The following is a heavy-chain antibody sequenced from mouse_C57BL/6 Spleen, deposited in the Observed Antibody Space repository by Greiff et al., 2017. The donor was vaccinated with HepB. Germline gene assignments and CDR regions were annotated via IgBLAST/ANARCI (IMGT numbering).Heavy chain of an antibody. CDR2: INPSSGYT. D-gene: IGHD4-1*01. CDR3: AGTGTYYFDY. Sequence: VQLQQSGAELARPGASVKMSCKASGYTFTSYTMHWVNQRPGQGLEWIGYINPSSGYTKYNQKFKDKATLTADKSSSTAYMQLSSLTSEDSAVYYCAGTGTYYFDYWGQGTTLTVSS. J-gene: IGHJ2*01. V-gene: IGHV1-4*01. CDR1: GYTFTSYT.